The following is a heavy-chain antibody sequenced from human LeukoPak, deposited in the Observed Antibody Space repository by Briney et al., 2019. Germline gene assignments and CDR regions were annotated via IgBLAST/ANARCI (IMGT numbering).Heavy chain of an antibody. CDR3: ARQPPYYDILTGYRQSHFDY. CDR2: MGESVRT. V-gene: IGHV4-59*08. CDR1: GGSISSYY. D-gene: IGHD3-9*01. Sequence: SGTLSLTCTVSGGSISSYYWSWIRQPPGKGLEWIGYMGESVRTNYNPSLKRRVSISVDTSKNQFSLKLSSVTAADTAVHYCARQPPYYDILTGYRQSHFDYWGQGTLVTV. J-gene: IGHJ4*02.